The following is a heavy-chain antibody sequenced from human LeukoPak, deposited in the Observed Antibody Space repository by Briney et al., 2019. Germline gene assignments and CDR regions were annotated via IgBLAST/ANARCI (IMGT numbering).Heavy chain of an antibody. Sequence: SETLSLTGVVSGGSITSNNWWGWVRQPPGKGLEWIAEIFHSGTTNYNPSLKSRVTISVDKSKNQVSLQLNSVTAADTAVYYCVRNGGNDWGNWFDPWGQGILVTVSS. CDR1: GGSITSNNW. J-gene: IGHJ5*02. V-gene: IGHV4-4*02. CDR3: VRNGGNDWGNWFDP. CDR2: IFHSGTT. D-gene: IGHD1-1*01.